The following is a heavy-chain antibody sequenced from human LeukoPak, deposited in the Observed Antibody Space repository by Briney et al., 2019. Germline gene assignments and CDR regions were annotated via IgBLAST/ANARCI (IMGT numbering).Heavy chain of an antibody. V-gene: IGHV3-74*01. J-gene: IGHJ4*02. CDR3: ARDGILGSHDC. Sequence: GGSLRLSCAASGFTFRSYRMHWVRQTPGKGLEWVSHINNDGSDTSYADSVKGRFTITRDNAKNTLFLQMNSLRAEDTAVYYCARDGILGSHDCWGQGTLVTVSS. CDR2: INNDGSDT. CDR1: GFTFRSYR. D-gene: IGHD3-3*02.